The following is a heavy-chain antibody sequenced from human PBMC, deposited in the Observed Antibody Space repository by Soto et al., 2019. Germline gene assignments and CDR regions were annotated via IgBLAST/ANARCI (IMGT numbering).Heavy chain of an antibody. J-gene: IGHJ4*01. CDR2: ISAYNGNT. CDR1: GYTFTSYG. Sequence: ASVKVGCKASGYTFTSYGISWVRQAPGQGLEWVGWISAYNGNTNYAEKLQGRVTMTTDTSTSTAYMELRSLRSDDTAVYYCAREYSTGWPHFDYWGHGTLLPVSS. CDR3: AREYSTGWPHFDY. V-gene: IGHV1-18*01. D-gene: IGHD6-19*01.